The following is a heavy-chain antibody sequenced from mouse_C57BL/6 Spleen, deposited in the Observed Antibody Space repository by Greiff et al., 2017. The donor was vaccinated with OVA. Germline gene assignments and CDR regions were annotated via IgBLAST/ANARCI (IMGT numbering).Heavy chain of an antibody. D-gene: IGHD2-1*01. CDR3: ARDHGNYDYFDY. J-gene: IGHJ2*01. V-gene: IGHV5-16*01. CDR2: INYDGSST. Sequence: EVHLVESEGGLVQPGSSMKLSCTASGFTFSDYYMAWVRQVPEKGLEWVANINYDGSSTYYLDSLKSRFIISRDNAKNILYLQMSSLKSEDTATYYCARDHGNYDYFDYWGQGTTLTVSS. CDR1: GFTFSDYY.